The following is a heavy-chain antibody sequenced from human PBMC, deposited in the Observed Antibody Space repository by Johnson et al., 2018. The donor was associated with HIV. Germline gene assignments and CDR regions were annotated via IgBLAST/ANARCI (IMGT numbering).Heavy chain of an antibody. CDR1: GFTFSSYW. J-gene: IGHJ3*01. V-gene: IGHV3-7*04. CDR3: ARDGAIAGAATEALDL. CDR2: IKQDGSEK. Sequence: VQLVESGGGLVQPGGSLRLSCAASGFTFSSYWMSWVRQAPGKGLEWVANIKQDGSEKSYPGSVKGRFTISRDNSKNALYLQLNSLRPEDTAVYYCARDGAIAGAATEALDLWGQGTMVTVSS. D-gene: IGHD1-26*01.